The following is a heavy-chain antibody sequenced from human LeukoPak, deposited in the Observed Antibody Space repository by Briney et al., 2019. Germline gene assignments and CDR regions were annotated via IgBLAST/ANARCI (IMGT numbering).Heavy chain of an antibody. CDR1: GFTFSSFS. CDR2: ISSGSSYI. CDR3: ARSEGYCSSTSCDAYYYYMDV. D-gene: IGHD2-2*01. J-gene: IGHJ6*03. Sequence: GGSLRLSCAASGFTFSSFSMNWVRQAPGKGLEWVSSISSGSSYIYYADSVKGRFTISRDNAKNSLYLQMTSLRAEDTAVYYCARSEGYCSSTSCDAYYYYMDVWGKGTTVTVSS. V-gene: IGHV3-21*01.